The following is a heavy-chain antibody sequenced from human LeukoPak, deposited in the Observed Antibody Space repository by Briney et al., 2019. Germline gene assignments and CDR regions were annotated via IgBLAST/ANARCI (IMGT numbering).Heavy chain of an antibody. J-gene: IGHJ5*02. Sequence: SVKVSCKASGGTFSSYAISWVRQAPGQGLEWMGGIIPIFGTANYAQKFQGRVTITADESTSTAYMELSSLRSEDTAVYYCARDNSVGDTAWWFDPWGQGTLVTVSS. CDR1: GGTFSSYA. D-gene: IGHD1-26*01. V-gene: IGHV1-69*13. CDR2: IIPIFGTA. CDR3: ARDNSVGDTAWWFDP.